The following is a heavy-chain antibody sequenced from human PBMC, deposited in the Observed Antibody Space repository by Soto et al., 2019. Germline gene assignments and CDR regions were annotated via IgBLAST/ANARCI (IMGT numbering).Heavy chain of an antibody. CDR3: AAYSPPYDYVWGSYDH. D-gene: IGHD3-16*01. V-gene: IGHV3-48*02. CDR2: ISSSSSTI. CDR1: GFTFSSYS. Sequence: GGSLRLSCAASGFTFSSYSMNWVRQAPGKGLEWVSYISSSSSTIYYADSVKGRFTISRDNAKNSLYLQMNSLRDEDTAVYYCAAYSPPYDYVWGSYDHWGQGTLVTVSS. J-gene: IGHJ4*02.